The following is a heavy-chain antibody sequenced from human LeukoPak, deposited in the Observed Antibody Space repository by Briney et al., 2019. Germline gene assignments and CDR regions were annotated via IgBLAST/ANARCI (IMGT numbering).Heavy chain of an antibody. CDR2: IKQDGSER. V-gene: IGHV3-7*01. CDR3: ARDVFDY. CDR1: GFTFSNYW. J-gene: IGHJ4*02. Sequence: PGGSLRLSCAASGFTFSNYWVTWVRQAPGKGLEWVANIKQDGSERYYADSVKGRFTISRDNAKNSVYLQMNSLRAEDMAVYYCARDVFDYWGQGTLVTVSS.